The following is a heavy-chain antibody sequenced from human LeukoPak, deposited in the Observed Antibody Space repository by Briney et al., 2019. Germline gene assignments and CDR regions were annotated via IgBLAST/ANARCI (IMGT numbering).Heavy chain of an antibody. V-gene: IGHV3-23*01. CDR3: ANLGVVISDAFDI. D-gene: IGHD3-3*01. CDR2: ISGSGGST. CDR1: GFTFSSYA. Sequence: PGGSLRLSCAASGFTFSSYAMSWVRQAPGKGLEWVSAISGSGGSTYYADSVKGRFTISRDNSKNTLYLQMNSLRAEDTAVYYCANLGVVISDAFDIWGQGTMVTVSS. J-gene: IGHJ3*02.